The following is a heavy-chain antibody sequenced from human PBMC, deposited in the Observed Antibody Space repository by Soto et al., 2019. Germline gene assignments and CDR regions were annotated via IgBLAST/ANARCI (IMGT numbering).Heavy chain of an antibody. CDR3: VRGWSHY. Sequence: EVQLVESGGGLVQPGGSLRLSCAASGFTFSSDWMHWVRQVPGKGLVWVSRINTDGSSTNYADSVKGRFTISRDNSKSTLLLQMNRLRAEDTGVYYCVRGWSHYWGRGILVTVSS. J-gene: IGHJ4*02. CDR1: GFTFSSDW. D-gene: IGHD3-3*01. CDR2: INTDGSST. V-gene: IGHV3-74*01.